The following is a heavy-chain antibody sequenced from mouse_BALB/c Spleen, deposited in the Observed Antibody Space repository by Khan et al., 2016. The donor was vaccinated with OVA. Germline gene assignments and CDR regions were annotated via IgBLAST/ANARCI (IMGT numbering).Heavy chain of an antibody. D-gene: IGHD2-10*01. V-gene: IGHV2-6-1*01. CDR3: ARQPYYHYYIMDY. Sequence: VQLVESGPGLVAPSQSLSITCTISGFSLTNYGVHWVRQPPGKGLEWLVVIWSDGSTTYNSALKSRLSISKDNSKRQVFLKMNSLQTEYTAMYYCARQPYYHYYIMDYWGQGTSVTVSS. CDR2: IWSDGST. J-gene: IGHJ4*01. CDR1: GFSLTNYG.